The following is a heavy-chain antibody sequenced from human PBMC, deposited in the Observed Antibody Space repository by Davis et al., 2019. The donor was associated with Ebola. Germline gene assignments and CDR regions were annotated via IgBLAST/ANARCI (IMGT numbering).Heavy chain of an antibody. CDR1: GFTFDDYA. J-gene: IGHJ6*04. D-gene: IGHD1-1*01. CDR2: INWNGGCT. Sequence: GESLKISCTASGFTFDDYAMTWVRQAPGKGLEWVSGINWNGGCTGYADSVKGRFTISRDNAKNSLYLQMNSLRAEDTAVYYCARRPAGLEYGMDVWGKGTTVTVSS. CDR3: ARRPAGLEYGMDV. V-gene: IGHV3-20*04.